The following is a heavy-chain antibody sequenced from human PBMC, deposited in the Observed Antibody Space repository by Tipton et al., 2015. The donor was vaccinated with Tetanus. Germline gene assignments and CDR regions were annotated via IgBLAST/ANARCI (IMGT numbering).Heavy chain of an antibody. CDR2: ISSSGST. J-gene: IGHJ4*02. CDR3: ARIVRMGDFSFFDS. D-gene: IGHD3-16*01. CDR1: GGSLRGGDHN. V-gene: IGHV4-61*08. Sequence: LRLSCSVSGGSLRGGDHNWSWIRQAPGKGLEWLAYISSSGSTNPNYFHKSRITMSRDTSKNQFSLKLSSVTAADTAVYYCARIVRMGDFSFFDSWGLGTLVTVSS.